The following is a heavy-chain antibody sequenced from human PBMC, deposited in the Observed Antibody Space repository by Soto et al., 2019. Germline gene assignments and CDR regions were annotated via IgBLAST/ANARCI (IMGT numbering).Heavy chain of an antibody. CDR3: ARSRDGYSFYFYYGMDV. J-gene: IGHJ6*02. CDR1: GFTFTSYD. D-gene: IGHD4-4*01. CDR2: ILHDGSAE. V-gene: IGHV3-30*03. Sequence: QVQLVESGGGVVQPGRSLRLSCAASGFTFTSYDMHWVRQAPGKGLEWMALILHDGSAEYYADSVKGRFTISRDSSKSTLYLQMNSLRAGDTAVYYCARSRDGYSFYFYYGMDVWGQGTTVTVSS.